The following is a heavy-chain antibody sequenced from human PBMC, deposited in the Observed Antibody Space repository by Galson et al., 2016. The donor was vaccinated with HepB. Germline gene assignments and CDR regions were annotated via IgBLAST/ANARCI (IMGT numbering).Heavy chain of an antibody. V-gene: IGHV3-23*01. D-gene: IGHD5-18*01. J-gene: IGHJ4*02. CDR1: GFTFRRYA. CDR2: ISASGA. CDR3: AKAHESDGYPTLDY. Sequence: SLRLSCAASGFTFRRYAMSWVRQAPGKGLEWVSTISASGAYYSDSVKGRFSISRDKSENTLILHMNSLRAEDTAVYYCAKAHESDGYPTLDYWGQGSLVTVSS.